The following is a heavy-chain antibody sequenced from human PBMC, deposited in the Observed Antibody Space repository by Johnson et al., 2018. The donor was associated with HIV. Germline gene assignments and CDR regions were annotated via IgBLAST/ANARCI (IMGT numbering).Heavy chain of an antibody. Sequence: QVQLVESGGGLVQPGGSLRLSCAASGFTFSDYYMSWIRQAPGKGLEWVAFIRYDGSNKYYADSVKGRFTISRDNAKNSLYLQMNSLRAADTAVYYCARAPPNVAPGAFDIWGQGTMVTVSS. CDR3: ARAPPNVAPGAFDI. V-gene: IGHV3-30*02. J-gene: IGHJ3*02. CDR2: IRYDGSNK. CDR1: GFTFSDYY. D-gene: IGHD2-21*01.